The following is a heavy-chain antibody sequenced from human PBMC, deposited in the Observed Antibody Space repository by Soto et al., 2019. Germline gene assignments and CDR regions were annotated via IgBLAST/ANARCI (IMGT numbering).Heavy chain of an antibody. CDR1: GYSFTSYG. CDR2: IDPSDSYT. D-gene: IGHD3-22*01. V-gene: IGHV5-10-1*01. CDR3: ARRYYYDSSGYPGLDY. Sequence: GESLKISCKGSGYSFTSYGGSWVRQMPGKGLEWMGRIDPSDSYTNYSPSFQGHVTISADKSISTAYLQWSSLKASDTAMYYCARRYYYDSSGYPGLDYWGQGTLVTVSS. J-gene: IGHJ4*02.